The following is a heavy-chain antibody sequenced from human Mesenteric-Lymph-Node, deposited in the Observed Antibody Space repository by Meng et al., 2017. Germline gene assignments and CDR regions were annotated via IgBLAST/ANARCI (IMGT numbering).Heavy chain of an antibody. V-gene: IGHV3-21*04. Sequence: GESLKISCAASGFTFSSYSMNWVRQAPGKGLEWVSSISSSSSYIYYADSVKGRFTISRDNAKNSLYLQMNSLRAEDTALYYCAKDIKWELRKYGMDVWGQGTTVTVSS. CDR2: ISSSSSYI. CDR3: AKDIKWELRKYGMDV. CDR1: GFTFSSYS. D-gene: IGHD1-26*01. J-gene: IGHJ6*02.